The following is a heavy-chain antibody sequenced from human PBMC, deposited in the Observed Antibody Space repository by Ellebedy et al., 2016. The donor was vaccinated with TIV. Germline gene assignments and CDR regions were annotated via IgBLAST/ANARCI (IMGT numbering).Heavy chain of an antibody. CDR3: ATRINGYVDY. CDR2: IYYSGRT. V-gene: IGHV4-59*06. Sequence: MPSETLSLTCTVSGGSISSYYWGWIRQPPGQGLEWIWYIYYSGRTYYNPSLKSRVTISVDTSNNQFSLKLSSVTAADTAVYYCATRINGYVDYWGQGTLVTVSS. D-gene: IGHD2-2*01. J-gene: IGHJ4*02. CDR1: GGSISSYY.